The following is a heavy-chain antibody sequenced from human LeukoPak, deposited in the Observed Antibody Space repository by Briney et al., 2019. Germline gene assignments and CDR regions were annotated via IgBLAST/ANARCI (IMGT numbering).Heavy chain of an antibody. CDR1: DDSITMYY. CDR3: ARNSGSGLNWFDP. CDR2: INHSGST. D-gene: IGHD3-10*01. J-gene: IGHJ5*02. V-gene: IGHV4-34*01. Sequence: SETLSLTCSVSDDSITMYYWSWIRQPPGKGLEWIGEINHSGSTNYNPSLKSRVTISVDTSKNHFSLKLSSVTAADTAVYYCARNSGSGLNWFDPWGQGTLVTVSS.